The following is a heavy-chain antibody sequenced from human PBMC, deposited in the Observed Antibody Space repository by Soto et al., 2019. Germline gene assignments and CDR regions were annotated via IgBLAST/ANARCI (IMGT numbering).Heavy chain of an antibody. CDR3: ALSNPHANYYDDYGMDV. V-gene: IGHV1-8*01. D-gene: IGHD3-3*02. CDR2: MNPNSGNT. CDR1: GYTFTSYD. Sequence: QVQLVQSGAEVKKPGASVKVSCKASGYTFTSYDINWVRQATGQGLEWMGWMNPNSGNTGYAQKFQGRVTMTRHTSKSTAYMELSSLRSEDTAVYYCALSNPHANYYDDYGMDVWGQGTTVTVSS. J-gene: IGHJ6*02.